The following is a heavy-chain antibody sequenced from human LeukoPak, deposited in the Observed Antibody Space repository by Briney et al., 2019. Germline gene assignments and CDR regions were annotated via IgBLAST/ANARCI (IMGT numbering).Heavy chain of an antibody. D-gene: IGHD6-13*01. Sequence: ASVKVSCKASGGTFSSYAISWVRQAPGQGLEWMGGISAYNGNTNYAQKLQGRVTMTTDTSTSTAYMELRSLRSDDTAVYYCAREVDSSSPNNYYYYYYMDVWGKGTTVTISS. V-gene: IGHV1-18*01. CDR1: GGTFSSYA. J-gene: IGHJ6*03. CDR3: AREVDSSSPNNYYYYYYMDV. CDR2: ISAYNGNT.